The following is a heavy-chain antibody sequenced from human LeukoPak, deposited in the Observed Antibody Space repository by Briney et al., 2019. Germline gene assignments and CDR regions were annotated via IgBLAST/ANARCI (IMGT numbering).Heavy chain of an antibody. V-gene: IGHV3-48*03. J-gene: IGHJ4*02. CDR2: ISSSGSAI. CDR3: ARDKRVGAINFDY. CDR1: GFTFSSYE. D-gene: IGHD1-26*01. Sequence: GGSLRLSCAASGFTFSSYEMNWVRQAPGKGLEWVSYISSSGSAIYYADPVEGRFTISRDNAENSLYLQMNSLRAEDTAVYYCARDKRVGAINFDYWGQGTLVTVSS.